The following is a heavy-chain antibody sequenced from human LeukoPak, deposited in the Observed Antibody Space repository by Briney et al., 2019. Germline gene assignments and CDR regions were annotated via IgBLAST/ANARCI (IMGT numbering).Heavy chain of an antibody. V-gene: IGHV4-34*01. CDR1: GGSFSGYY. D-gene: IGHD6-13*01. CDR3: ARGEPQLVRYGMDV. CDR2: INHSGST. Sequence: PETLSLTCAVYGGSFSGYYWSWIRQPPGKGLEWIGEINHSGSTNYNPSLKSRVTIPVDTSKNQFSLKLNSVTAADTAVYYCARGEPQLVRYGMDVWGQGTTVTVSS. J-gene: IGHJ6*02.